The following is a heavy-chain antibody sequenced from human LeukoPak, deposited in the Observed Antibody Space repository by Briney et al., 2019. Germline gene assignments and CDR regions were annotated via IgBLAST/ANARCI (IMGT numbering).Heavy chain of an antibody. CDR1: GGSTSSYY. Sequence: LSLTCTVSGGSTSSYYWSWIRQAPGKGLEWVSYISSSGSTIYYADSVKGRFTISRDNAKNSLYLQMNSLRAEDTAVYYCARDVDYYGSGSYYIDYWGQGTLVTVSS. CDR3: ARDVDYYGSGSYYIDY. CDR2: ISSSGSTI. V-gene: IGHV3-11*04. J-gene: IGHJ4*02. D-gene: IGHD3-10*01.